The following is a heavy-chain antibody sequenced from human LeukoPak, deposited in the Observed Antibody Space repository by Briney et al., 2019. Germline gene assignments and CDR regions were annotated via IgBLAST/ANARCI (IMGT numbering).Heavy chain of an antibody. CDR2: ITSRSETR. Sequence: GWSLRLSCAASGFTFGTYDMNWVRQAPGKGLEWISCITSRSETRYYADSVKGRFTISRDNAKNSLFLQLNSLRADDTAVYYCVRSFAGDSDNFNDYFDYWGQGTLVTVSS. CDR3: VRSFAGDSDNFNDYFDY. D-gene: IGHD2-21*01. J-gene: IGHJ4*02. V-gene: IGHV3-48*03. CDR1: GFTFGTYD.